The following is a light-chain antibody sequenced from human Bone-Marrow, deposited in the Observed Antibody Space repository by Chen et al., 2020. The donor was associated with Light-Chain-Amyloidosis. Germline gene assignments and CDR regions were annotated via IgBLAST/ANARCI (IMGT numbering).Light chain of an antibody. V-gene: IGKV1-39*01. Sequence: DIQMTQSPSPLSASLGDRVTITCRASEDIRVYLNWYQQEPGKAPKLLIYFASNLEAWVPSRFSGSGSGTDFTLTISSLQPEDSATYYCQQSYSAWTFGQGTKVDIK. J-gene: IGKJ1*01. CDR1: EDIRVY. CDR3: QQSYSAWT. CDR2: FAS.